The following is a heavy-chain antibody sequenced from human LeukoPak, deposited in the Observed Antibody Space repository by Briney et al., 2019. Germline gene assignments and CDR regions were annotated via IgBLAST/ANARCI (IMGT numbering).Heavy chain of an antibody. CDR1: GFTVSSNF. V-gene: IGHV3-66*01. J-gene: IGHJ4*02. CDR2: IYTGGIT. CDR3: VSGSTSGWYDRS. Sequence: GGSLRLSCAASGFTVSSNFVSWVRQAPGKGLEWISVIYTGGITYHADSVKGRFTTSRDNSKNTLYLQMNSLRADDTAVYYCVSGSTSGWYDRSWGQGTLVTVSS. D-gene: IGHD6-19*01.